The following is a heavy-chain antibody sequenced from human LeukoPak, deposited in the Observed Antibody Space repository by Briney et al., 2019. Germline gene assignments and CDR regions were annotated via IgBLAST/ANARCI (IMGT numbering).Heavy chain of an antibody. D-gene: IGHD6-19*01. J-gene: IGHJ3*02. CDR1: GGTFSSYA. Sequence: SVKVSCKASGGTFSSYAISWVRQAPGQGLEWMGRIIPIFGTANYAQKFQGRATITTDESTSTAYMELSSLRSEDTAVYYCARDLRVGGSSGWYAFDIWGQGTMVIVSS. V-gene: IGHV1-69*05. CDR2: IIPIFGTA. CDR3: ARDLRVGGSSGWYAFDI.